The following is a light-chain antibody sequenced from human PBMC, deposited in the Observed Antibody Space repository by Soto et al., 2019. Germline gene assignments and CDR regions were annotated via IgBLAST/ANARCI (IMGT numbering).Light chain of an antibody. V-gene: IGKV3-15*01. J-gene: IGKJ1*01. CDR1: QSVGTD. Sequence: EIVMTQSPATLSVSPGERVTLSCRASQSVGTDLAWYQKKPGQAPSLIIYDVSTRATGIPARFSGSGSGTEFTLTISSLQSEDVAVYFCQHYNNWPPWTFGQGTKVDIK. CDR2: DVS. CDR3: QHYNNWPPWT.